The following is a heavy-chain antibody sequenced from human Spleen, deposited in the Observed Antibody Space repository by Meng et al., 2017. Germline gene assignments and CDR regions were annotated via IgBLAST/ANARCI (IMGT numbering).Heavy chain of an antibody. J-gene: IGHJ4*02. V-gene: IGHV1-2*02. Sequence: QVHLVQYGAEVKKSVATVNASCKPSVQNFPKYYLLWVRRGHGKGLEWMSRINPQSGDTQYAQKFQARVTMTGDTSISTAYMELSGMRSDDTAMYYCARDEDISAAGNLFGDYWGQGTLVTVSS. D-gene: IGHD6-25*01. CDR3: ARDEDISAAGNLFGDY. CDR1: VQNFPKYY. CDR2: INPQSGDT.